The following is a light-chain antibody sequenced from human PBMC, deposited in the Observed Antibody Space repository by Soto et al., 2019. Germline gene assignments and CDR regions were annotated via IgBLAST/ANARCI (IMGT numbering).Light chain of an antibody. V-gene: IGLV2-14*03. J-gene: IGLJ2*01. CDR2: DVS. CDR3: SSYAGTSIPYVV. Sequence: QSALTQPASVSGSPGQSITISCTGTSSDVGAYKYVSWYQQHADKAPNLLIYDVSSRSSGISDRFSGSKSGNTASLTIIGLQAEDEADYYCSSYAGTSIPYVVFGGGTKVTVL. CDR1: SSDVGAYKY.